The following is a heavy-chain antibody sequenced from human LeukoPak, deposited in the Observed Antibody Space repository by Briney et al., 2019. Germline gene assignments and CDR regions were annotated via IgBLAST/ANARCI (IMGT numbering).Heavy chain of an antibody. V-gene: IGHV3-20*04. Sequence: GGSLRLSCAASGFTFDDYGMSWVRQAPGKGLEWVSGINWNGGSTGYADSVKGRFSISRDNAKNSLYLQMNSLRAEDTALYYCARGAHCSSTSCYLDYWGQGTLVTVSS. J-gene: IGHJ4*02. CDR1: GFTFDDYG. D-gene: IGHD2-2*01. CDR2: INWNGGST. CDR3: ARGAHCSSTSCYLDY.